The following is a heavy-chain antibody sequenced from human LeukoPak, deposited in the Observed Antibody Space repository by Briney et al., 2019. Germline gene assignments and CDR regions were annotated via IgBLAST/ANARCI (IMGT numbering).Heavy chain of an antibody. Sequence: GSLRLSCSASGFNGNSNYKSWVRQAPGEGLELGSVIYSGGTTYYADSVKGRFTISRDNSKNTVYLQMNSLRAEDTAVYYCARGSWNCSGGSCYDYWGQGTLVTVSS. V-gene: IGHV3-66*02. CDR2: IYSGGTT. CDR3: ARGSWNCSGGSCYDY. CDR1: GFNGNSNY. D-gene: IGHD2-15*01. J-gene: IGHJ4*02.